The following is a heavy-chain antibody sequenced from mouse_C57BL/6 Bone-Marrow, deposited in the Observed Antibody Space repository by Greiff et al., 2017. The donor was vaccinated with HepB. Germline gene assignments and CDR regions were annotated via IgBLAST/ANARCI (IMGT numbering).Heavy chain of an antibody. CDR3: ARAKSYYSNYTYYFDY. J-gene: IGHJ2*01. V-gene: IGHV1-55*01. D-gene: IGHD2-5*01. Sequence: QVQLQQPGAELVKPGASVKMSCKASGYTFTSYWITWVKQRPGQGLEWIGDINPGSGSTNYNEKFKSKGTLTVDTSSSTAYMQLSSLTSEDSAVYYYARAKSYYSNYTYYFDYWGQGTTLTVSS. CDR1: GYTFTSYW. CDR2: INPGSGST.